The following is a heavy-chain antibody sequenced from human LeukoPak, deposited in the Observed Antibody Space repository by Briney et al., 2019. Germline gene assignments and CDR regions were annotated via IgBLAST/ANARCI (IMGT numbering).Heavy chain of an antibody. Sequence: SETLSLTCAVYGASFSGYDWTWIRQPPGKGLEWIGEINHSGSTNYNPSLKSRVTISLDTSKNQFSLKLSSVTAADTAVYYCARSSGMTVVDYWGQGTLVTVSS. J-gene: IGHJ4*02. CDR2: INHSGST. CDR1: GASFSGYD. CDR3: ARSSGMTVVDY. V-gene: IGHV4-34*01. D-gene: IGHD4-23*01.